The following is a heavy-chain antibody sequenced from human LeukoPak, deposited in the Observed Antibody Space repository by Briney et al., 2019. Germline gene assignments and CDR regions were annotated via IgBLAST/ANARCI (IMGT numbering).Heavy chain of an antibody. CDR3: ARDVDDYGDYVGVDY. Sequence: PGGSLSLSCAASGFTFSSYWMSWVRQAPRTGLEWVANIKQDGSEKYYVDSVKGRFTISRDNAKNSLYLQMNSLRAEDTAVYYCARDVDDYGDYVGVDYWGQGTLVTVSS. J-gene: IGHJ4*02. D-gene: IGHD4-17*01. V-gene: IGHV3-7*01. CDR1: GFTFSSYW. CDR2: IKQDGSEK.